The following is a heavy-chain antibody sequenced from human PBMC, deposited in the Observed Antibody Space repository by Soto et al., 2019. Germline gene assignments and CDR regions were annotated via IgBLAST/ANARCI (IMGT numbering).Heavy chain of an antibody. CDR2: LNPDSGRT. CDR1: GYTFFSAYD. Sequence: GASVKVSCKASGYTFFSAYDFNWVRQVAGQGLECLGWLNPDSGRTGYAQKFQERVSITRDMSTRTAYMELSSLRSEDTAVYYCAAGVTYDGNFDIWGQGTTVTVSS. CDR3: AAGVTYDGNFDI. V-gene: IGHV1-8*03. J-gene: IGHJ3*02. D-gene: IGHD5-12*01.